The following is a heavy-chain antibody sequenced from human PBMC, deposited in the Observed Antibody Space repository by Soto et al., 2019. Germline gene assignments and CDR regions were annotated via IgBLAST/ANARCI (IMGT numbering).Heavy chain of an antibody. CDR1: GFTFSDYY. D-gene: IGHD3-10*01. J-gene: IGHJ4*02. CDR3: ASPVLWFGDDG. V-gene: IGHV3-11*05. CDR2: ISSSSSYT. Sequence: QVQLVESGGGLVKPGGSLRLSCAASGFTFSDYYMSWIRQAPGKGLEWVSYISSSSSYTNYADSVKGRFTISRDNAKNSLYLQMTSLSAEDTAVYYCASPVLWFGDDGWGQGTLVTVSS.